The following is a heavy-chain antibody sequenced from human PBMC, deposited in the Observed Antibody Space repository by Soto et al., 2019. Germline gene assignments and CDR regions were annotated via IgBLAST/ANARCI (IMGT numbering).Heavy chain of an antibody. V-gene: IGHV3-23*01. CDR1: GFTFITYA. CDR3: ARKVLGSTSRPDWWYFDL. J-gene: IGHJ2*01. Sequence: EVQLLESGGGLVQPGGSLRLSCVGSGFTFITYAMHWVRQTPGKGLEWVSGISGGGDRTFDADSVKGRFTISRDNSKNTVNLQMNSLRADDTAVYYCARKVLGSTSRPDWWYFDLWGRCSLVTVSS. CDR2: ISGGGDRT. D-gene: IGHD2-2*01.